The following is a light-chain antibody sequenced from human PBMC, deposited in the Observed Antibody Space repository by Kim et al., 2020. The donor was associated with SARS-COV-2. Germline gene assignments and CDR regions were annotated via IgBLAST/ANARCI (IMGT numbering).Light chain of an antibody. J-gene: IGKJ2*01. Sequence: RATSNCKSSQSVLSSSNNKNYLAWYQQKPGQPPKLLIYWASTRESGVPDRFSGSGSGTDFTLTISNLQAEDVAVYYCQQYYNIPYTFGQGTKLEI. CDR1: QSVLSSSNNKNY. V-gene: IGKV4-1*01. CDR2: WAS. CDR3: QQYYNIPYT.